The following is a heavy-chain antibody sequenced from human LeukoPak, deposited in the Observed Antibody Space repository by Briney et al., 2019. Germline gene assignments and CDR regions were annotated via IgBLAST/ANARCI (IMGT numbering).Heavy chain of an antibody. D-gene: IGHD4-11*01. J-gene: IGHJ6*03. Sequence: GGSLRLSCAASGFTFSSYWMSWVRQAPGKGLEWVANIKQDGSEKYYVDSVKGRFTISRDNAKNSLYLQMNSLRAEDTAVYYCARAHYSNYDYYYYMDVWAKGPRSPSP. CDR2: IKQDGSEK. V-gene: IGHV3-7*01. CDR1: GFTFSSYW. CDR3: ARAHYSNYDYYYYMDV.